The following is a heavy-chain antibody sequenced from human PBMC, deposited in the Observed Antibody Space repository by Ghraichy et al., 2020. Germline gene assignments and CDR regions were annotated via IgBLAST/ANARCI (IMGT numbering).Heavy chain of an antibody. CDR3: ALEGILRYFDLDY. J-gene: IGHJ4*02. V-gene: IGHV3-23*01. CDR1: GFTFSSHA. Sequence: GGSLRLSCAASGFTFSSHAMSWVRQAPGKGLEWVSSITGNSAGTYYAGSVKGRFTISRDSSKNTLYLQMNSLRAEDTAVYYCALEGILRYFDLDYWGQGTLVTVSS. D-gene: IGHD3-9*01. CDR2: ITGNSAGT.